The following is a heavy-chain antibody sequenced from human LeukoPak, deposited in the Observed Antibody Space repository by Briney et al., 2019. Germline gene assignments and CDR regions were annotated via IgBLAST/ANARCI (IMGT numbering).Heavy chain of an antibody. J-gene: IGHJ3*02. CDR1: GFTFSSYW. CDR2: IKQDGSEK. CDR3: AREESRISNDM. V-gene: IGHV3-7*01. D-gene: IGHD2-2*01. Sequence: PGGSLRLSCAVSGFTFSSYWMSWYRQAPGKGLEWVANIKQDGSEKYYVDSVKGRFTISRDNAKNSLNLQMNCLRTEDTAVYYCAREESRISNDMWGQGTMVTVSS.